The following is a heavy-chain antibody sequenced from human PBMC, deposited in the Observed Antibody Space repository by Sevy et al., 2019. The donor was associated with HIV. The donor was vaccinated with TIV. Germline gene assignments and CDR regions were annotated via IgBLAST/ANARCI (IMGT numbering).Heavy chain of an antibody. V-gene: IGHV1-2*02. Sequence: ASVKVSCKASGYTFTGYYMHWVRQAPGQGLEWMGWINPNSGGTNYAQKFQGRVTMTRDTSISTAYMELSRLRSDDTAVYYCARDYTRITIFGVDISGFDHWGQGTLVTVSS. CDR1: GYTFTGYY. D-gene: IGHD3-3*01. CDR2: INPNSGGT. CDR3: ARDYTRITIFGVDISGFDH. J-gene: IGHJ4*02.